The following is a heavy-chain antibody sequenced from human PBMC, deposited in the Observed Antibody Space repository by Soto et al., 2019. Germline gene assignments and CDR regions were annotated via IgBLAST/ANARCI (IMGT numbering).Heavy chain of an antibody. CDR3: ARSPPDYYDSSGDYFDY. CDR1: GGTFSSYA. V-gene: IGHV1-69*13. Sequence: SVKVSCKASGGTFSSYAISWVRQAPGQGLEWMGGIIPIFGTANYAQKFQGRVTITADESTSTAYMELSSLRSEDTAVYYCARSPPDYYDSSGDYFDYWGQGALVTVSS. J-gene: IGHJ4*02. CDR2: IIPIFGTA. D-gene: IGHD3-22*01.